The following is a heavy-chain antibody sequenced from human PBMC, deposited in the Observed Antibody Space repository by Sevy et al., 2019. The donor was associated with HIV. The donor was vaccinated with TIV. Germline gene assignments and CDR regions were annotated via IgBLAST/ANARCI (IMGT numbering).Heavy chain of an antibody. CDR3: ARENIVVVTAIRRRGFDI. CDR1: GRSISSGDYY. D-gene: IGHD2-21*02. V-gene: IGHV4-30-4*01. CDR2: VYYSGSR. Sequence: SENLSLTCTVSGRSISSGDYYWSWIRQPPGKGLEWIGYVYYSGSRYYNPSLRNRITISVDTSKNQFSLNPSSVTAADSAMYYCARENIVVVTAIRRRGFDIWGQGIMVTVSS. J-gene: IGHJ3*02.